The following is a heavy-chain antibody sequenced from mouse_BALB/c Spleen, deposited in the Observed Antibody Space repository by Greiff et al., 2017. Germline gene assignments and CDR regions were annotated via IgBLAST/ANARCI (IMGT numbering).Heavy chain of an antibody. CDR3: ARQYYGSSNWYFDV. V-gene: IGHV5-6*01. CDR1: GFTFSSYG. Sequence: EVNLVESGGDLVKPGGSLKLSCAASGFTFSSYGMSWVRQTPDKRLEWVATISSGGSYTYYPDSVKGRFTISRDNAKNTLYLQMSSLKSEDTAMYYCARQYYGSSNWYFDVWGAGTTVTVSS. J-gene: IGHJ1*01. CDR2: ISSGGSYT. D-gene: IGHD1-1*01.